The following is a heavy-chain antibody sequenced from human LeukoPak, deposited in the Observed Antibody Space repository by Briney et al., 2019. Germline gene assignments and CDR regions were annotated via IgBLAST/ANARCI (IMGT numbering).Heavy chain of an antibody. CDR1: GYTFTGYY. V-gene: IGHV1-2*02. CDR2: INPNSGDT. J-gene: IGHJ5*02. CDR3: ARDLHSVVVAARGWFDP. Sequence: ASVKVSCKASGYTFTGYYMHWVRQAPGQGLEWMGWINPNSGDTDYAQNFQGGVTVTRDTSISTAYMDLSRLKFDDTAVYYCARDLHSVVVAARGWFDPWGQGTLVTVSS. D-gene: IGHD2-15*01.